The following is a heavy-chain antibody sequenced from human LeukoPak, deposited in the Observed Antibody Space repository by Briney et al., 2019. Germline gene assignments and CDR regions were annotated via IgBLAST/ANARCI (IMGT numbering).Heavy chain of an antibody. CDR3: ARRHYGSALRDY. Sequence: SETLSLTCTVSGGSITSSTYCCGWIRQPPGKGLEWIGSICYSGSTYYNPSLKSRVTISVDTSKNQFSLKLSSVTAADTAVYYCARRHYGSALRDYWGQGTLVTVPS. D-gene: IGHD3-10*01. J-gene: IGHJ4*02. CDR2: ICYSGST. V-gene: IGHV4-39*01. CDR1: GGSITSSTYC.